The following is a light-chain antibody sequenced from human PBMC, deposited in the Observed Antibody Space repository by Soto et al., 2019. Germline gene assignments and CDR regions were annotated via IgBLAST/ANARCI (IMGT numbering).Light chain of an antibody. CDR2: DDS. J-gene: IGLJ1*01. Sequence: SYERTQTSSVSVAPGQTARISCGGDNIGGKSVHWYQQKPGQAPVVVVYDDSDRPSGIPERFSGSDSGNTATLTISRVEAGDEADYHCQVWDDNSDHHVFGTGTKVTVL. CDR1: NIGGKS. V-gene: IGLV3-21*02. CDR3: QVWDDNSDHHV.